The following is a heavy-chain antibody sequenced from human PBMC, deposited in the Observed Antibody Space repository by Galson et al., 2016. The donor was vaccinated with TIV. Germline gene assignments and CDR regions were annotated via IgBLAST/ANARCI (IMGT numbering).Heavy chain of an antibody. D-gene: IGHD3-10*01. J-gene: IGHJ4*02. CDR1: GGSINSGDYS. CDR2: IFHSGNT. CDR3: AAGGFCSNNGCYYGGFDS. V-gene: IGHV4-31*11. Sequence: LSLTCAVSGGSINSGDYSWSWIRQHPGKGLEWIGYIFHSGNTYYNPSLKSRVSISVDKSKNQFSLKLSSATAADTAVYYCAAGGFCSNNGCYYGGFDSWGQGTLVTVSS.